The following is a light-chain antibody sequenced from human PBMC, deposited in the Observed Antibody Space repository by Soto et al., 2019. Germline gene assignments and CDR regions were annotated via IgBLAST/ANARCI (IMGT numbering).Light chain of an antibody. CDR1: QSISSW. Sequence: DIQMTQSPSTLSASVGDRVTITCRASQSISSWLAWYQQKPGKAPKLLIYKASSLESGVPSRFSGSGSGTEFTLTISSLQPDDFATYYCQQYNNYPYMYTSGQGTKLEIK. V-gene: IGKV1-5*03. CDR3: QQYNNYPYMYT. CDR2: KAS. J-gene: IGKJ2*01.